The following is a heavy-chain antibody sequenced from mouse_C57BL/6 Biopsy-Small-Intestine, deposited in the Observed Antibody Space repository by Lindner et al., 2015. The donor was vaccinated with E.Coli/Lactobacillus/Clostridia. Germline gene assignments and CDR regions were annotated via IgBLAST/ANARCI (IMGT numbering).Heavy chain of an antibody. CDR1: GYTFTTYC. CDR2: INPSGGST. V-gene: IGHV1-53*01. J-gene: IGHJ4*01. D-gene: IGHD2-13*01. Sequence: SVKVSCKASGYTFTTYCMHWVRQAPGQGLEWMGIINPSGGSTTYAQKFQGTVTMTRDTSTSTVYMELSSLRSEDTAVYYCARGGLEMTTLGYLDYWGQGTLVTVSS. CDR3: ARGGLEMTTLGYLDY.